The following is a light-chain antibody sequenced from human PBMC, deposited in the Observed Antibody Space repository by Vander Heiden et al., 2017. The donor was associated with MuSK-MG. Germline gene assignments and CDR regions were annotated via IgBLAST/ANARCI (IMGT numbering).Light chain of an antibody. CDR1: KSIDTN. Sequence: IVMMHTPATLSVSPGERAILSCRASKSIDTNLAWYQQKPGQAPRLLMYRASTRATGVPARFSGSGCGREFALTIISMLSKDFAVYYCRQKYNCPRTFGQGTKVEIK. J-gene: IGKJ1*01. CDR3: RQKYNCPRT. CDR2: RAS. V-gene: IGKV3-15*01.